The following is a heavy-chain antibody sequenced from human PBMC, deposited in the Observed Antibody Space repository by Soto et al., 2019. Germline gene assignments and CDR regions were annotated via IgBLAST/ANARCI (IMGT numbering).Heavy chain of an antibody. CDR2: IYWDDDK. CDR1: GFSLTTGEVG. V-gene: IGHV2-5*02. CDR3: VRGHGSARSTYFEY. Sequence: QITLKESGPTLVKPTQTLTLTCTFSGFSLTTGEVGVGWIRQPPTKALEWLALIYWDDDKRYSPSLKNRLTITKDTSRNQVVLTMTNMDPVDTATYYCVRGHGSARSTYFEYWGQGTLVTVS. D-gene: IGHD3-10*01. J-gene: IGHJ4*02.